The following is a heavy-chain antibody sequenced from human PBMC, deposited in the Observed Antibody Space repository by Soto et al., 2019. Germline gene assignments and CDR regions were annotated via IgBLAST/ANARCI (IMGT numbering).Heavy chain of an antibody. CDR2: IHGGGNT. CDR3: AKDEDPAFGELLQIAPHTRYNWFDP. J-gene: IGHJ5*02. V-gene: IGHV3-53*01. CDR1: GFSVSANY. Sequence: GGSLTLSCGAAGFSVSANYMTWRRQARWKCLEWGSFIHGGGNTYYADSVKGRFTISRDNSKNTVHLQMESLRVDDTAVYYCAKDEDPAFGELLQIAPHTRYNWFDPWGQGTLVTVSS. D-gene: IGHD3-10*01.